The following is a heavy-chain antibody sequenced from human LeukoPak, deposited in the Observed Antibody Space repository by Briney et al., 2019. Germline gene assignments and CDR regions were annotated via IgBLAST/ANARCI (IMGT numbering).Heavy chain of an antibody. CDR2: ISGTDGST. CDR3: AKDRKVDRDYSFDY. CDR1: GFTFSSYP. Sequence: GGSLRLSCAASGFTFSSYPMSWVRQAPGKGLEWVSVISGTDGSTYYADSVKGRFTISRDDSKNTLYLQMDSLRADDTAVYYCAKDRKVDRDYSFDYWGQGTLVTVSS. D-gene: IGHD5-12*01. J-gene: IGHJ4*02. V-gene: IGHV3-23*01.